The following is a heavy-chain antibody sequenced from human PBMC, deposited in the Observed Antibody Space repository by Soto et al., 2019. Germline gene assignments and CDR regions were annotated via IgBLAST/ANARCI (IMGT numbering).Heavy chain of an antibody. Sequence: SETLSLTCTVSGGSVSSGSYYWSCIRQPPGKGLEWIGYIYYSGSTNYNPSLKSRVTISVDTSKNQFSLKLSSVTAADTAVYYCAREEIAAAGKDYWGQGTLVTVSS. D-gene: IGHD6-13*01. V-gene: IGHV4-61*01. CDR3: AREEIAAAGKDY. CDR1: GGSVSSGSYY. CDR2: IYYSGST. J-gene: IGHJ4*02.